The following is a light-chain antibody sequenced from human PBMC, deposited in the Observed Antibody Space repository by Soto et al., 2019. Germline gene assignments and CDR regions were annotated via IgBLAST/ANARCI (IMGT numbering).Light chain of an antibody. CDR1: NSDVGSYNR. J-gene: IGLJ2*01. CDR2: EVS. CDR3: SSYRSRSTVV. Sequence: QSALTQPPSVSGSPGQSVTISCTGTNSDVGSYNRVSWYQQPPGTAPKLMIYEVSNRPSGVPDRFSGSKSGNTASLTISGLQAEDEADYYCSSYRSRSTVVFGGGTKVTVL. V-gene: IGLV2-18*02.